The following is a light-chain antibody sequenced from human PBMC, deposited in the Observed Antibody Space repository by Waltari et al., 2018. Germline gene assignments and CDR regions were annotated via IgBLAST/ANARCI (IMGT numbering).Light chain of an antibody. Sequence: QSALNQEASVSGTVGQKVTLSCTVNNNNIGTYGVGWYQQIPHGPPKRVMFGICLPSGIPDRCAGLKSGTTAALTISGLQHEDEGDYFCSKLDHSLNGRVFGGWTRLTVL. CDR3: SKLDHSLNGRV. V-gene: IGLV1-36*01. CDR1: NNNIGTYG. J-gene: IGLJ3*02. CDR2: GI.